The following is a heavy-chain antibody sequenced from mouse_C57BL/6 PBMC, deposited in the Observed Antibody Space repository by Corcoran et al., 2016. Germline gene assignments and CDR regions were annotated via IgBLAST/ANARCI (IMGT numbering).Heavy chain of an antibody. CDR1: GYTFTDYY. Sequence: EVQLPQSGPELVKPGDSVKISCKVSGYTFTDYYMNWVKQSHGKSLEWIGDINPKNGGTSYNQQFKGKATLTVVKSSSTAYMELRSLTSEDSAVYYCARFYSKHYAMDYLGQGTSVTVSS. V-gene: IGHV1-26*01. J-gene: IGHJ4*01. CDR2: INPKNGGT. CDR3: ARFYSKHYAMDY. D-gene: IGHD2-5*01.